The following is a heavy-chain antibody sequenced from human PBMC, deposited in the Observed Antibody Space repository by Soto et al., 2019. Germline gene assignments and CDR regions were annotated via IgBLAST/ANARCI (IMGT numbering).Heavy chain of an antibody. CDR1: GDSMSSSLYF. CDR3: ARNGEAARPLSLFDS. Sequence: LSLTCTVSGDSMSSSLYFWGWIRQPPGKGLEWIGNIYNSGQTYYNPSLKSRVSISVDTSKNQFYLQLSSVTAADTAVYYCARNGEAARPLSLFDSWGQGSLVTVSS. D-gene: IGHD6-6*01. CDR2: IYNSGQT. V-gene: IGHV4-39*01. J-gene: IGHJ4*02.